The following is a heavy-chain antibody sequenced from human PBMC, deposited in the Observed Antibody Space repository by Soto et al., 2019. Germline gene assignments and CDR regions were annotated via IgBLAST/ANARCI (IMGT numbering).Heavy chain of an antibody. CDR3: ARDRYRYDFWSGYSPRDAFDI. CDR2: ISSSSSYI. Sequence: GGSLRLSCAASGFTFSSYSMNWVRQAPGKGLEWVSSISSSSSYIYYADSVKGRFTISRDNAKNSLYLQMNSLRAEDTAVYYCARDRYRYDFWSGYSPRDAFDIWGQGTMVTVSS. V-gene: IGHV3-21*01. D-gene: IGHD3-3*01. J-gene: IGHJ3*02. CDR1: GFTFSSYS.